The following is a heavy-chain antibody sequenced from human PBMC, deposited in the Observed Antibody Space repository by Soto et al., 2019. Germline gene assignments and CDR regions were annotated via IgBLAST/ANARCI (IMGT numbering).Heavy chain of an antibody. CDR3: ARGPPVLRYFDWLYYYGMDV. CDR1: GYTFTSYD. Sequence: ASVKVSCKASGYTFTSYDINWVRQATGQGLEWMGWMNPNSGNTGYAQKFQGRVTMTRNTSISTAYMELSSLRSEDTAVYYCARGPPVLRYFDWLYYYGMDVWGQGTTVTV. J-gene: IGHJ6*02. V-gene: IGHV1-8*01. CDR2: MNPNSGNT. D-gene: IGHD3-9*01.